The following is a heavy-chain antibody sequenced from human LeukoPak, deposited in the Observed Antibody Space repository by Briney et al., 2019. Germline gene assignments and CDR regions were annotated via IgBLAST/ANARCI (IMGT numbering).Heavy chain of an antibody. CDR2: ISYDGSDE. CDR3: AKDQCSSAAWLSCRYFDY. D-gene: IGHD6-19*01. J-gene: IGHJ4*02. V-gene: IGHV3-30*02. CDR1: RFTLSSYG. Sequence: GGSLRLSCAASRFTLSSYGMHWVRQAPGKGLEWVAFISYDGSDEDYADSVKGRFSISRDNSKNTLYLQMNSLRSEDTALYYCAKDQCSSAAWLSCRYFDYWGQGTLVTVSS.